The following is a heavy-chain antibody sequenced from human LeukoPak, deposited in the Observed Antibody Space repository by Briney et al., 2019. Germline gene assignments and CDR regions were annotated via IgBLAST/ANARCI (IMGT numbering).Heavy chain of an antibody. CDR3: AKDSRSTYYSDSSGLSASFDY. CDR2: ISYDGSNK. CDR1: GFPLSSYA. J-gene: IGHJ4*02. Sequence: GGSLRLSCAASGFPLSSYAMQCVRQAPGRGREWVSVISYDGSNKYYADSVKGRFTISRDNSKSTLYLQMNSLKPEDTAVYYCAKDSRSTYYSDSSGLSASFDYWGQGTLVTVSS. D-gene: IGHD3-22*01. V-gene: IGHV3-30-3*01.